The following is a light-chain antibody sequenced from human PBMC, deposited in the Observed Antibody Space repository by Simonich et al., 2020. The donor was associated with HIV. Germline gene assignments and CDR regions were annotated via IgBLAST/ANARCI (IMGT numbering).Light chain of an antibody. J-gene: IGLJ2*01. CDR3: CSYAGSFHVV. CDR2: DVS. V-gene: IGLV2-11*01. CDR1: SSDVGGYNY. Sequence: QSALTQPRSVSGSPGQSVTISCTGTSSDVGGYNYVSWYPQHPGKAPKLMIYDVSKRPSGVPDRFSGSKSGNPASLTISGLQAEDEADYYCCSYAGSFHVVFGGGTKLTVL.